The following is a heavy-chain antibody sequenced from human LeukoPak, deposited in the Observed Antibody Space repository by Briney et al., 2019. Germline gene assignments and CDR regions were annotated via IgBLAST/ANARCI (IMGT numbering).Heavy chain of an antibody. J-gene: IGHJ6*03. CDR1: EFPFSTYW. D-gene: IGHD3-3*01. CDR3: ARDQRDYDFWSHQYYFYMDV. CDR2: IKQDGSEK. Sequence: HSGGSLRLSCVFSEFPFSTYWMNWVRQAPGKGLEWVANIKQDGSEKYYVDSVKGRFTVSRDNAKNSLYLQMNSLRAEDTAVYYCARDQRDYDFWSHQYYFYMDVWGKGTTVTVSS. V-gene: IGHV3-7*01.